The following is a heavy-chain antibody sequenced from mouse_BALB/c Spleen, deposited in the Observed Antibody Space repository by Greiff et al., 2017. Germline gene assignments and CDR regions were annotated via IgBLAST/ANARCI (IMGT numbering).Heavy chain of an antibody. Sequence: VQLVESGPGLVAPSQTLSITCTVSGFTLTSYGVHWVRQPPGKGLEWLGVIWAGGSTNYNSALMSRLSISKDNSKSQVFLKMNSLQTDDTAMYYCARDGLRQSHYFDYWGQGTTLTVSS. CDR3: ARDGLRQSHYFDY. CDR2: IWAGGST. CDR1: GFTLTSYG. V-gene: IGHV2-9*02. D-gene: IGHD2-2*01. J-gene: IGHJ2*01.